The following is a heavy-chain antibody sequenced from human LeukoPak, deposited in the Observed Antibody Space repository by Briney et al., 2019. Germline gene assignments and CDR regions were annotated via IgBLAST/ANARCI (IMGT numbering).Heavy chain of an antibody. CDR2: INHSGST. CDR3: ARLIPGFVWYFDY. CDR1: GGSFSGYY. V-gene: IGHV4-34*01. J-gene: IGHJ4*02. D-gene: IGHD2-8*01. Sequence: SETLSLTCAVYGGSFSGYYWSWIRQPPGKGLEWIGEINHSGSTNYNPSLKSRVTISVDTSKNQFSLKLSSVTAADTAVYYRARLIPGFVWYFDYWGQGTLVTVSS.